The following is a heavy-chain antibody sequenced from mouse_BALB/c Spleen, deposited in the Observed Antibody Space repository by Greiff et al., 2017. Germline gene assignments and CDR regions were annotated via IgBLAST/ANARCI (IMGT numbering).Heavy chain of an antibody. CDR2: FNPSTGYT. Sequence: VQLQQSGAELAKPGASVKMSCKASGYTFTSYWMHWVKQRPGQGLEWIGYFNPSTGYTEYNQKFKDKATLTADKSSSTAYMQLSSLTSEDSAVYYCARGGDGYYFDYWGQGTTLTVSS. CDR3: ARGGDGYYFDY. CDR1: GYTFTSYW. D-gene: IGHD2-3*01. V-gene: IGHV1-7*01. J-gene: IGHJ2*01.